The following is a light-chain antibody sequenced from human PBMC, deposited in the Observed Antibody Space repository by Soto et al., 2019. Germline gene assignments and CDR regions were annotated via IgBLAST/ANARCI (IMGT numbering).Light chain of an antibody. Sequence: QSALTQPRSVSGSPGQSVTISCTGTSSDDGGYNYVSWYQQHPGKAPKVMIYDVNKRPSGVPDRFSGSQSGSTASLTISGLQAEDEADYYCCSYAGSYTWVFGGGTKLTVL. J-gene: IGLJ3*02. CDR2: DVN. V-gene: IGLV2-11*01. CDR1: SSDDGGYNY. CDR3: CSYAGSYTWV.